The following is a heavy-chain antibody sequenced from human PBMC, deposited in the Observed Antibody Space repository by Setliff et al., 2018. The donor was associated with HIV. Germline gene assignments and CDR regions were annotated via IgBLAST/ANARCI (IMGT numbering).Heavy chain of an antibody. Sequence: QPGGSLRLSCVASGLPFYNYWMTWLRRAPGRGLEWVANIKQDGSDMHYIESVKGRFTIFRDNAKNSVFLKMNSLRAEDTGVYYCATQTGFYNSHWYDYWGQGTMVTVSS. V-gene: IGHV3-7*01. CDR1: GLPFYNYW. J-gene: IGHJ4*02. CDR2: IKQDGSDM. D-gene: IGHD6-13*01. CDR3: ATQTGFYNSHWYDY.